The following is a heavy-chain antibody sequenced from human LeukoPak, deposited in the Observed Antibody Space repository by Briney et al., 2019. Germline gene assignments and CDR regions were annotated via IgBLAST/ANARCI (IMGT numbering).Heavy chain of an antibody. CDR1: GYTFTSYD. J-gene: IGHJ4*02. CDR3: ARGAWTSSFDY. D-gene: IGHD6-6*01. V-gene: IGHV1-8*01. CDR2: VNPNSGNT. Sequence: GASVKVSCKASGYTFTSYDVNWVRQATGQGLEWMGWVNPNSGNTAYAQNFQGGVTMTSDTSINTAYMELSSLRSEDTAVYYCARGAWTSSFDYWGQGTLVTVSS.